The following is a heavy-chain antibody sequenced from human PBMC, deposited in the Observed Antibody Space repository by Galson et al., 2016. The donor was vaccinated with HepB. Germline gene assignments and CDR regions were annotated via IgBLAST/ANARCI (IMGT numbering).Heavy chain of an antibody. CDR1: GGTFTNYD. CDR2: IIPVFGSA. D-gene: IGHD1-1*01. J-gene: IGHJ4*02. CDR3: ARGSLERRTFDY. Sequence: SVKVSCKASGGTFTNYDIPYDITWVRQAPGQGLEWMGGIIPVFGSANYAQKFQGRVTITADESTSTVYMELTSLRSEDTAVYSCARGSLERRTFDYWGQGTLVTVSS. V-gene: IGHV1-69*13.